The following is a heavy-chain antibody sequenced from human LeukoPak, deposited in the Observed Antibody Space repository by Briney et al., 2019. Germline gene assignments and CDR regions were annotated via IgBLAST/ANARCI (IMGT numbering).Heavy chain of an antibody. CDR1: GYTLTSYY. CDR3: ARAPRDKYFDY. Sequence: ASVKLSCKASGYTLTSYYIHWVRQAPGQGLEWVGIINPSGGTTSCAQNFQGRLTMTWDTSTSTVYMEVSSLTSDDSAVYYCARAPRDKYFDYWGQGTLVTVSS. V-gene: IGHV1-46*01. J-gene: IGHJ4*02. D-gene: IGHD3-10*01. CDR2: INPSGGTT.